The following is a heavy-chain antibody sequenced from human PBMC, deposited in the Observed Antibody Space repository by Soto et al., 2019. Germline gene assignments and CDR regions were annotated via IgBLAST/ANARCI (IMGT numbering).Heavy chain of an antibody. CDR3: ARAITGTNNDAFDI. CDR1: GGSISSYY. V-gene: IGHV4-59*12. D-gene: IGHD1-7*01. J-gene: IGHJ3*02. Sequence: PSETLSLTCTVSGGSISSYYWSWIRQPPGKGLEWIGYIYYSGSTNYNPSLKSRVTISVDTSKNQFSLKLSSVTAADTAVYYCARAITGTNNDAFDIWGQGTIVTVSS. CDR2: IYYSGST.